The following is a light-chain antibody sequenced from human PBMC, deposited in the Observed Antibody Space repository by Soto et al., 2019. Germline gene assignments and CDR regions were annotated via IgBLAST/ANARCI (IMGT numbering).Light chain of an antibody. V-gene: IGLV1-51*01. Sequence: QSVMTQPPSVSAAPGQKVTISCSGSSSNIGGNSVSLYQQLPGTAPKLLIYDDNKRPSGIPDRFSGSKSGTSATLGITGFQTGDEADYYCGSWDSSLSAYVFGTGTKVTVL. J-gene: IGLJ1*01. CDR2: DDN. CDR1: SSNIGGNS. CDR3: GSWDSSLSAYV.